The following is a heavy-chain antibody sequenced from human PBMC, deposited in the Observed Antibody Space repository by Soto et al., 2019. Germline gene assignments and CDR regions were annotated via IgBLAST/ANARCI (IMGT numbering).Heavy chain of an antibody. Sequence: QVQLVQSGAEVKKPGSSVKVSCKASGGTFSSYAISWVRQAPGQGLEWMGGIIPIFGTANYAQKFQVRVTITADESTSTAYMELSSLRSEDTAVSYCARRSHRPYCSSTSCAPNDYYYYGMDVWGQGTTVTVSS. V-gene: IGHV1-69*01. D-gene: IGHD2-2*01. CDR2: IIPIFGTA. CDR1: GGTFSSYA. CDR3: ARRSHRPYCSSTSCAPNDYYYYGMDV. J-gene: IGHJ6*02.